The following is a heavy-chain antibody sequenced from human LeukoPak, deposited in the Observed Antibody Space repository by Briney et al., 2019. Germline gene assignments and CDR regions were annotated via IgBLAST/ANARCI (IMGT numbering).Heavy chain of an antibody. CDR3: ARESSGIYFDY. CDR2: IYSGGST. V-gene: IGHV3-53*05. Sequence: GGSLRLSCAASGFTVSSNYMSWVRQAPGKGLEWVSVIYSGGSTYYADSVKGRFTISRDNSKNTLYLQMNSLRAEDTAVYYCARESSGIYFDYWGQGTLVTVSS. D-gene: IGHD1-26*01. CDR1: GFTVSSNY. J-gene: IGHJ4*02.